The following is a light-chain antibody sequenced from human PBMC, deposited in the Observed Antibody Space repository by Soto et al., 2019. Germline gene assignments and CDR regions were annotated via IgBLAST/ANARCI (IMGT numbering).Light chain of an antibody. Sequence: VLMAQAQSHLPLHLQQQAYHSCMSSQTLGYSDGNTYLSWFQQRPGQSPRRLIYMVSNRDSGVPDRFGGSGSGTDFALNISRVEAEDVGVYYCLQGTHWPITFGQGTRLEIK. J-gene: IGKJ5*01. CDR3: LQGTHWPIT. V-gene: IGKV2-30*01. CDR2: MVS. CDR1: QTLGYSDGNTY.